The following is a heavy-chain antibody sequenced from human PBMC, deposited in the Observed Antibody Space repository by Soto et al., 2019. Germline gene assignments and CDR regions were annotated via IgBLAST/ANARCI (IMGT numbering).Heavy chain of an antibody. CDR1: GFTFGTYA. Sequence: EVQLLESGGDLVQPGGSLRLSCAPSGFTFGTYALNWFRQAPGKGLGWVSGISGNGEKTSYADSVKGRFTISRDNSKKMLYLQMNTLRAEDTAVYYCAKDPGYTYGHGLDVWGQGTTVTVSS. J-gene: IGHJ6*02. CDR3: AKDPGYTYGHGLDV. V-gene: IGHV3-23*01. D-gene: IGHD5-18*01. CDR2: ISGNGEKT.